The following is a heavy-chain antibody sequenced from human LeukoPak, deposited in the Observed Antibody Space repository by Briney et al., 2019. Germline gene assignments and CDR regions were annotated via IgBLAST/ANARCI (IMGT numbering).Heavy chain of an antibody. V-gene: IGHV5-51*01. J-gene: IGHJ4*02. D-gene: IGHD6-6*01. CDR3: ARGSYSTSSPFDY. CDR2: IYPGDSDT. CDR1: GYSFTSYW. Sequence: GESLKISCKGSGYSFTSYWLGWVRQMPGKGLEWMGIIYPGDSDTRYSPSFQGQVTISADKSISTAYLQWSSLKASDTAMYYCARGSYSTSSPFDYWGQGTLVTVSS.